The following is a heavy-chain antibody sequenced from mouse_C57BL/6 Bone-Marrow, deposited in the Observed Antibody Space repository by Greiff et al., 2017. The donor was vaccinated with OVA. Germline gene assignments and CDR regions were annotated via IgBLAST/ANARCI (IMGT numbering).Heavy chain of an antibody. Sequence: EVQLQQSGAELVRPGASVKLSCTASGFNIKDDYMHWVKQRPEQGLEWIGWIDPENGDTEYASKFQGKATITADTSSSTAYLQLGSLTSEDTAVYYCTCYGNLDYWGQGTTLTVSS. CDR2: IDPENGDT. CDR3: TCYGNLDY. V-gene: IGHV14-4*01. CDR1: GFNIKDDY. J-gene: IGHJ2*01. D-gene: IGHD2-1*01.